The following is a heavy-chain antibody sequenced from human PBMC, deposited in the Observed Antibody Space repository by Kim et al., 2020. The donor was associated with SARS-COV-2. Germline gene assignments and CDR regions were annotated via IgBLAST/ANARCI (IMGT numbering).Heavy chain of an antibody. CDR3: AHYIAAAGPNDEPFDI. J-gene: IGHJ3*02. D-gene: IGHD6-13*01. CDR2: TYYRSKWYN. CDR1: GDSVSSNSAA. Sequence: SQTLSLTCAISGDSVSSNSAAWNWIRQSPSRGLEWRGRTYYRSKWYNDYAVSVKSRITINPDTSKNQYSLQLNSVTPEDTAVYYCAHYIAAAGPNDEPFDIWGQGTIVTVSS. V-gene: IGHV6-1*01.